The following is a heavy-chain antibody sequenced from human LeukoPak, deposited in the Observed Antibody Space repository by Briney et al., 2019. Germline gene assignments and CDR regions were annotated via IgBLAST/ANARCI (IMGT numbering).Heavy chain of an antibody. CDR3: VRYSGIYDY. CDR2: ITSNGGST. V-gene: IGHV3-64D*09. D-gene: IGHD6-13*01. CDR1: GFTFNTYA. J-gene: IGHJ4*02. Sequence: PGGSLRLSCSASGFTFNTYAMHCVRQAPGKGLQYVSGITSNGGSTYYADSVKGRFTISRDNSKNTLYLQMSSLRAEDTAVYYCVRYSGIYDYWGQGTLITVSS.